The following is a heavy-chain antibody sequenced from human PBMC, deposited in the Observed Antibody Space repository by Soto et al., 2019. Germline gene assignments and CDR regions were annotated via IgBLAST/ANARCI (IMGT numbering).Heavy chain of an antibody. D-gene: IGHD6-13*01. Sequence: WGSLRLSCSASVFTFSSYAMSWVRQAPGKGLEWVSAISGSGGSTYYADSVKGRFTISRDNSKNTLYLQMNSLRAEDTAVYYCAKDQFLRYSSSWSYFDYWGQGTLVTVSS. V-gene: IGHV3-23*01. CDR1: VFTFSSYA. CDR2: ISGSGGST. CDR3: AKDQFLRYSSSWSYFDY. J-gene: IGHJ4*02.